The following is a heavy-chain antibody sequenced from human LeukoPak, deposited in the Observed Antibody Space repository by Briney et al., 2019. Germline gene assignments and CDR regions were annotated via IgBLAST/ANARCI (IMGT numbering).Heavy chain of an antibody. D-gene: IGHD6-19*01. Sequence: PGGSLRLSCAASGFTFSSYAMSWVRQAPGKGLEWVSAISGSGGSTYYADSVKGRFTISRDNSKNTLYPQMNSLRAEDTAVYYCARGPPVPRGWYWAYWGQGTLVTVSS. V-gene: IGHV3-23*01. J-gene: IGHJ4*02. CDR2: ISGSGGST. CDR3: ARGPPVPRGWYWAY. CDR1: GFTFSSYA.